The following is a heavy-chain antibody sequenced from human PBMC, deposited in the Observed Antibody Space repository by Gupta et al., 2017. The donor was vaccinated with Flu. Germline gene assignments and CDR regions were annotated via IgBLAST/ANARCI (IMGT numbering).Heavy chain of an antibody. CDR1: GFNFPHFA. CDR3: TKIKDGSYDTDPFDV. CDR2: VSRGGENT. J-gene: IGHJ3*01. Sequence: EMQLLESGGGLAQSGGSRRLSCEASGFNFPHFAMNWVRQAPGKGLEWVSAVSRGGENTYYAGSVQGRFTISRDNSKDTLYLQLTSLRAEDTAMYYCTKIKDGSYDTDPFDVWGQGTMVSVSS. D-gene: IGHD3-22*01. V-gene: IGHV3-23*01.